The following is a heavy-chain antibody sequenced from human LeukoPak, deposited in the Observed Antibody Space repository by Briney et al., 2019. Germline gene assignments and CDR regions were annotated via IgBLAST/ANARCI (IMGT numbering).Heavy chain of an antibody. CDR2: ISAYNGNT. D-gene: IGHD6-25*01. V-gene: IGHV1-18*01. Sequence: GASVKVSCKASGYTFTSYGISWVRQAPGQGLEWMGWISAYNGNTNYAQKLQGRVTITRDTSASTAYMELSSLRSEDTAVYYCARTNRIAASWAHGYWGQGTLVTVSS. J-gene: IGHJ4*02. CDR1: GYTFTSYG. CDR3: ARTNRIAASWAHGY.